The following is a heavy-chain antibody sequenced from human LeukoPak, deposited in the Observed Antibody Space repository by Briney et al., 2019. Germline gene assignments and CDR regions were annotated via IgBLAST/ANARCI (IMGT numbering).Heavy chain of an antibody. J-gene: IGHJ4*02. CDR1: GFSFGTYA. D-gene: IGHD1-26*01. CDR2: ILSDGSLE. Sequence: PGGSLRLSCAASGFSFGTYAMHWVRQAPGKGLEWVALILSDGSLENTADSVRGRFIISRDNSKNTLFLQMNSLRIEDTAVYYCARGAILGGYNLIDDWGQGTLVTVSS. V-gene: IGHV3-30*04. CDR3: ARGAILGGYNLIDD.